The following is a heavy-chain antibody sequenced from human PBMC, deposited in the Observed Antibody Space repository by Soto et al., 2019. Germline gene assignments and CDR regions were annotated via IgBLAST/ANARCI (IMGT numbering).Heavy chain of an antibody. Sequence: SETLSLTCAVYGGSFSGYSWTWIRQPPGVGLEWLGEISHSGTTNYSPSLKSRVTISVDTSKSQFSLKLSSVTAADTAVYYCARRGQGRVDYYYYMDVWGAGTTVTVSS. CDR2: ISHSGTT. V-gene: IGHV4-34*01. J-gene: IGHJ6*03. CDR3: ARRGQGRVDYYYYMDV. CDR1: GGSFSGYS.